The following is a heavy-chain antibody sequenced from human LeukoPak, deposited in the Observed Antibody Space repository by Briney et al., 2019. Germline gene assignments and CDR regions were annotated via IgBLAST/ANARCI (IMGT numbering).Heavy chain of an antibody. V-gene: IGHV3-74*01. J-gene: IGHJ4*02. D-gene: IGHD1-7*01. CDR3: ARDNNWNYPDY. CDR1: GFTFSNHW. Sequence: LTGGSLRLSCAASGFTFSNHWMHWVRQAPGKGLVWVSRISGDGSSTRYADSVKGRFTISRDNAKNTLFLQMNSLRAEDTAVYYCARDNNWNYPDYWGQGTLVTVSS. CDR2: ISGDGSST.